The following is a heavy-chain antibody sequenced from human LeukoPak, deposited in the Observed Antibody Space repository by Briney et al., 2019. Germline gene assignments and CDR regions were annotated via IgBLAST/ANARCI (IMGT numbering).Heavy chain of an antibody. CDR2: ISSSGSTI. D-gene: IGHD3-9*01. CDR1: GFTFSDYY. V-gene: IGHV3-11*01. J-gene: IGHJ4*02. Sequence: GGSLRLSCAASGFTFSDYYMSWIRQAPGKGLEWVSYISSSGSTIYYADSVKGRFTISRDNAKNSLYLQMNSLRAEDTAVYYCAREDYDILTXYYYWGQGTLVTVSS. CDR3: AREDYDILTXYYY.